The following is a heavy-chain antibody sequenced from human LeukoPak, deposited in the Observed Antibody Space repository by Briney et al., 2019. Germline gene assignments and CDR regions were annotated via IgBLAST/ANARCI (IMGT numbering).Heavy chain of an antibody. CDR3: AGIEAGGGFSNWYDP. J-gene: IGHJ5*02. CDR2: IYYSGST. CDR1: GGSISSYY. Sequence: PSETLSLTCTVSGGSISSYYWSWIRQPPGKGLEWIGYIYYSGSTNYNPSLKSRVTISVDTSKNHFSLKLSSVTAADTAVYYCAGIEAGGGFSNWYDPWGQGTLVTVSS. D-gene: IGHD6-13*01. V-gene: IGHV4-59*08.